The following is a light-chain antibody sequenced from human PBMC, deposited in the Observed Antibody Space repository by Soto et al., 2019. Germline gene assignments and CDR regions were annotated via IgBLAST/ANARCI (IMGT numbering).Light chain of an antibody. Sequence: QSALTQPPSASGSPGQSVTISCTGTRSDVGGYNYVSWYQQHPGKAPKLMIYEVSKRPSGVPDRFSGSKSGNTASLTVSGLQAEDEADYYCSSYACSNNYVFGTGTKLTVL. J-gene: IGLJ1*01. V-gene: IGLV2-8*01. CDR3: SSYACSNNYV. CDR1: RSDVGGYNY. CDR2: EVS.